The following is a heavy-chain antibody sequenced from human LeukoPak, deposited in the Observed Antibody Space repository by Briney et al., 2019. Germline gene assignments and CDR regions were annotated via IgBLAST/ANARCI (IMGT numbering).Heavy chain of an antibody. Sequence: SETLSLTCTVSGGSISSYYWSWIRQPPGKGLEWIGYIYHSGSTYYNPSLKSRVTISVDRSKNQFSLKLSSVTAADTAVYYCTSCYTGDYYYYYYMDVWGKGTTVTVSS. CDR3: TSCYTGDYYYYYYMDV. CDR2: IYHSGST. J-gene: IGHJ6*03. CDR1: GGSISSYY. D-gene: IGHD2-2*02. V-gene: IGHV4-59*12.